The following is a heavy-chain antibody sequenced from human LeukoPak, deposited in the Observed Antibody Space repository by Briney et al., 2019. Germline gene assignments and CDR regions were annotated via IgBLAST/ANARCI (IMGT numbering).Heavy chain of an antibody. CDR2: IIPIFGTA. V-gene: IGHV1-69*05. J-gene: IGHJ6*03. CDR3: ARGGGWSDYYYYMDV. CDR1: GGTFSSYA. Sequence: SVKVSCKASGGTFSSYAISWVRQAPGQGPEWMGGIIPIFGTANYAQKFQGRVTITTDESTSTAYMELSSLRSEDTAVYYCARGGGWSDYYYYMDVWGKGTTVTVSS. D-gene: IGHD6-19*01.